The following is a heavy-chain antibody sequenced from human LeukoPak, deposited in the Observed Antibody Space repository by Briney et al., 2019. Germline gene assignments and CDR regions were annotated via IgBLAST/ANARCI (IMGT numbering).Heavy chain of an antibody. CDR1: GHSINSLYY. Sequence: PSETLSLTCAISGHSINSLYYWGWIRQPLGKGLEWIGCISYSGSTWYNPSLTSRATMSGDTSNGQFSLNLKSVTAADMAVYYCAREVWVSESKGGSWYMDVWGKGTTVTVSS. CDR3: AREVWVSESKGGSWYMDV. D-gene: IGHD3-16*01. J-gene: IGHJ6*03. V-gene: IGHV4-38-2*02. CDR2: ISYSGST.